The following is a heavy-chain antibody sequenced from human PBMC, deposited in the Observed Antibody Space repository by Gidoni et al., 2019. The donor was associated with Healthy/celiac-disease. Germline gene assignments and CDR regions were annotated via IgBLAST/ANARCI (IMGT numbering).Heavy chain of an antibody. D-gene: IGHD3-3*01. V-gene: IGHV4-39*01. CDR3: ASRFWSGYPLGY. CDR2: IYYSGST. J-gene: IGHJ4*02. Sequence: QLQLQASGPGLVKPSETLSLTCTVSGGSISSSSYYWGWIRQPPGKGLEWIGSIYYSGSTYYNPSLKSRVTISVDTSKNQFSRKLSSVTAADTAVYYCASRFWSGYPLGYWGQGTLVTVSS. CDR1: GGSISSSSYY.